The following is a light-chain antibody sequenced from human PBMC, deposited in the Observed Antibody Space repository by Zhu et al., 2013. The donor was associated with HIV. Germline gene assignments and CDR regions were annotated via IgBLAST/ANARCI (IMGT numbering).Light chain of an antibody. CDR1: QSISSY. Sequence: EIVLTQSPATLSVSPGERATLSCRASQSISSYLAWYQQRPGQAPRLLVYDASNRATGIPARFSGSGYGTDFTLTITGLEPEDFAVYYCQQYGSSPLTFGG. V-gene: IGKV3-20*01. CDR3: QQYGSSPLT. CDR2: DAS. J-gene: IGKJ4*01.